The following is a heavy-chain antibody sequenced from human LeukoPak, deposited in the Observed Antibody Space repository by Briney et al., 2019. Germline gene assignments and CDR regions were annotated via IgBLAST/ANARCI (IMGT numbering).Heavy chain of an antibody. D-gene: IGHD2-2*01. CDR1: GFTFSSYA. J-gene: IGHJ4*02. CDR2: ISGSGGST. V-gene: IGHV3-23*01. CDR3: VKGSSSSRPYYFDY. Sequence: GGSLRLSCAASGFTFSSYAMSWVRQAPGKGLEWVSAISGSGGSTYYADSVKGRCTISRDNSKNTMYLQMNSLRAEDTAIYYCVKGSSSSRPYYFDYWGQGTLVTVSS.